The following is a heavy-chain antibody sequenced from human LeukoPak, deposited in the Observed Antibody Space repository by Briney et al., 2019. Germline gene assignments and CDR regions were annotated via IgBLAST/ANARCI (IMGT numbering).Heavy chain of an antibody. CDR1: GGSINSNY. V-gene: IGHV4-59*01. D-gene: IGHD3-22*01. J-gene: IGHJ4*02. CDR3: ARAVFDSSGYYHFDS. Sequence: SETLSLTCSVSGGSINSNYWSWIRQPPGKGLDWIGNIYYRGSTNYNPSLKSRVTMLVDTSKNQFSLKLSSMTAADTAVYYCARAVFDSSGYYHFDSWGQGTLVTVSS. CDR2: IYYRGST.